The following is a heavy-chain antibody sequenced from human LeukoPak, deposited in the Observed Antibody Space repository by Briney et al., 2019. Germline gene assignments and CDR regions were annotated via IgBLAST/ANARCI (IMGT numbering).Heavy chain of an antibody. D-gene: IGHD2-15*01. CDR1: GFTFSSYA. J-gene: IGHJ2*01. V-gene: IGHV3-30-3*01. CDR2: ISYDGSNK. CDR3: AGGQGWHFDL. Sequence: GGSLRLSCAASGFTFSSYAMHWVRQAPGKGLEWVAVISYDGSNKYYADSVKGRFTISRDNSKNTLYLQMNSLRAEDTAVYYCAGGQGWHFDLWGLGTLITVSS.